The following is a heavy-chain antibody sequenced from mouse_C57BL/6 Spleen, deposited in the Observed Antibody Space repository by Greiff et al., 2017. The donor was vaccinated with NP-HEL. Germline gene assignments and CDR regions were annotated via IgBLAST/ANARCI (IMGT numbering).Heavy chain of an antibody. CDR1: GFTFSDYG. J-gene: IGHJ2*01. V-gene: IGHV5-17*01. CDR3: ARLLISTVGDFDY. CDR2: ISSGSSTI. Sequence: EVQLVESGGGLVKPGGSLKLSCAASGFTFSDYGMHWVRQAPEKGLEWVAYISSGSSTIYYADTVKGRFPISRDNAKNTLFLRMTSLRTEDAAMDYCARLLISTVGDFDYWGQGTTLTVSS. D-gene: IGHD1-1*01.